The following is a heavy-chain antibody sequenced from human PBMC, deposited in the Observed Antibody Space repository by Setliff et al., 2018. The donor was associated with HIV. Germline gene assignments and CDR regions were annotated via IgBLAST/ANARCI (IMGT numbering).Heavy chain of an antibody. CDR1: GFTLTKYT. CDR3: ARVFLEWLLYRPDYVMDV. Sequence: PGGSLRLSCEASGFTLTKYTMNWVRQAPGKGLEWVSSITNTSDYISYGDSVKGRFTISRDNAKNSLYLQMNSLRAEDTAVYYCARVFLEWLLYRPDYVMDVWGQGTTGTVSS. CDR2: ITNTSDYI. D-gene: IGHD3-3*01. J-gene: IGHJ6*02. V-gene: IGHV3-21*01.